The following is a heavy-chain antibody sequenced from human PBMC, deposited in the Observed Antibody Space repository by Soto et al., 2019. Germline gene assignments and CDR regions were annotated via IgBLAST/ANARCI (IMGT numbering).Heavy chain of an antibody. CDR1: GFTFSSYG. Sequence: EVQLLESGGGLVQPGGSLRLSCAGTGFTFSSYGMSWVRQAPGKGLEWVSTIRGSAGNANYAGSVKGRFTISRDDSTNTVHLQMNSLRPDDTAVYYCAKHLWFGESVFDPWGQGTLVVVSS. CDR2: IRGSAGNA. J-gene: IGHJ5*02. CDR3: AKHLWFGESVFDP. V-gene: IGHV3-23*01. D-gene: IGHD3-10*01.